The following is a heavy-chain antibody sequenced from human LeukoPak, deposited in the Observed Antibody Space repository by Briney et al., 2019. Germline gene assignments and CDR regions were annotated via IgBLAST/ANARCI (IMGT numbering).Heavy chain of an antibody. CDR1: GGSFSGYY. J-gene: IGHJ2*01. CDR2: INHSGST. V-gene: IGHV4-34*01. D-gene: IGHD4-17*01. CDR3: AREYYGAYTYRYFDL. Sequence: SETLSLTCAVYGGSFSGYYWSWIRQPPGKGLEWIGEINHSGSTNYNPSLKSRVIMSIDRCKNQFSLQLSSVTAADTAVYYCAREYYGAYTYRYFDLWGRGTLVSVSS.